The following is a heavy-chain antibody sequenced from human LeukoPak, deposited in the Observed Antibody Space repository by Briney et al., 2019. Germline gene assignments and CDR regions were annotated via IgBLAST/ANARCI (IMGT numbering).Heavy chain of an antibody. Sequence: SETLSLTCTVSGGSISSYYWSWIRQPPGKGLEWIGYIYYSGSTNYNPSLKSRVTISVDTSKNQFSLKLSSVTAADTAVYYCARVPTYYYDSSGYYSEYFDYWGQGTLVTVSP. D-gene: IGHD3-22*01. CDR3: ARVPTYYYDSSGYYSEYFDY. CDR2: IYYSGST. J-gene: IGHJ4*02. V-gene: IGHV4-59*01. CDR1: GGSISSYY.